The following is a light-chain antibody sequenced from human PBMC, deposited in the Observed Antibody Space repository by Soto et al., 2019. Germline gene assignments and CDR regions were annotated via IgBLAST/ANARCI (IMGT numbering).Light chain of an antibody. CDR3: QQYGSSPRT. J-gene: IGKJ1*01. CDR1: QSVTSN. V-gene: IGKV3-15*01. Sequence: EIGMTQSPATLSVTPGERATLSCRASQSVTSNLAWYQQKPGQAPRLLIYGASTRATGIPARFSGSGSGTEFTLAISRLEPEDFAVYYCQQYGSSPRTFGQGTKVDIK. CDR2: GAS.